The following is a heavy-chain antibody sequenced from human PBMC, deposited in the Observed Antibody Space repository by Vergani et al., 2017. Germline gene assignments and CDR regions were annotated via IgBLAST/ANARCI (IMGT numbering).Heavy chain of an antibody. V-gene: IGHV4-59*11. J-gene: IGHJ3*01. D-gene: IGHD1-14*01. Sequence: QVQLQESGPGLVKSSETLSLTCSVSFDSIRNLSCNWIRQPPGKGLEWLGTIDRTGRTHLSPSLKSRLTISVDTTKNQFSLRLTSATAADTAVYFCARDGMSPAEIDPKNAFHVWGQGTRVSV. CDR2: IDRTGRT. CDR3: ARDGMSPAEIDPKNAFHV. CDR1: FDSIRNLS.